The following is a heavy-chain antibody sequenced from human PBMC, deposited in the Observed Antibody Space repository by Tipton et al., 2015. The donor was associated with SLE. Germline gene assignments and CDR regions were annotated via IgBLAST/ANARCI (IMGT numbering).Heavy chain of an antibody. J-gene: IGHJ6*02. CDR1: GFTFRDSW. CDR3: APVLTGYYGMDV. V-gene: IGHV3-7*01. D-gene: IGHD4/OR15-4a*01. Sequence: SLRLSCAASGFTFRDSWMNWVRQAPGKGLEWVANIKEDGSEKHYVDSVKDRLTISRDNAKNSLFLHMNSLRAEDTAVYYCAPVLTGYYGMDVWGQGTTVTVSS. CDR2: IKEDGSEK.